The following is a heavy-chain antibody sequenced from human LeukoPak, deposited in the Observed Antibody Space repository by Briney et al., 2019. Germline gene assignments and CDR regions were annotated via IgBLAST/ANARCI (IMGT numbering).Heavy chain of an antibody. CDR2: INPNSGGT. V-gene: IGHV1-2*02. Sequence: GASVKVSCKAPGYTFTGNYMHWVRQAPGQGLEWMGWINPNSGGTNYAQKFQGRVTMTRDTSISTAYMELSRLRSDDTAVYYCARGAAGYYYYMDVWGKGTTVTVS. CDR3: ARGAAGYYYYMDV. D-gene: IGHD6-25*01. J-gene: IGHJ6*03. CDR1: GYTFTGNY.